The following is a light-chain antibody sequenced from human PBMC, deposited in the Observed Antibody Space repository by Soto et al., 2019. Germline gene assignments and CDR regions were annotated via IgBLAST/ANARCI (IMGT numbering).Light chain of an antibody. J-gene: IGKJ1*01. CDR3: QQLNSYPVT. Sequence: IQLTQSPSSLSASVGDRVTITCRASQAISAYLAWYQQSPGKAPKLLIYAASSLQRGVPSRFSGSGSGTDFTLTISSLQPEDFVTYHCQQLNSYPVTFGQGTKVDIK. CDR2: AAS. V-gene: IGKV1-9*01. CDR1: QAISAY.